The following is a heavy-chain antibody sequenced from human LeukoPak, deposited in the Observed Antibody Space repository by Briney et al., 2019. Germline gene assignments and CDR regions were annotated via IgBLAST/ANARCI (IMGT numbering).Heavy chain of an antibody. V-gene: IGHV3-48*02. CDR3: ARASRSGYDY. J-gene: IGHJ4*02. Sequence: GGSLRLSCAASGFTSGSYGMNWVRQAPGKGPEWLSYISSSSSSIYYADSVKGRFTISRDNAKNSLYLLMNSLRDEDTAVYYCARASRSGYDYWGQGTLVTVSS. CDR1: GFTSGSYG. D-gene: IGHD3-22*01. CDR2: ISSSSSSI.